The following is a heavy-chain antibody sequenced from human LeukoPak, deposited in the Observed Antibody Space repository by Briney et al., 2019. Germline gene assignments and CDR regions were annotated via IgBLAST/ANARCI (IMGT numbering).Heavy chain of an antibody. CDR1: GGSISSYY. Sequence: SETLSLTCTVSGGSISSYYWSWIRQPPGKGLEWIGEINHSGSTNYNPSLKSRVTISVDTSKNQFSLKLSSVTAADTAVYYCARHRDYWGQGTLVTVSS. CDR3: ARHRDY. J-gene: IGHJ4*02. V-gene: IGHV4-34*01. CDR2: INHSGST.